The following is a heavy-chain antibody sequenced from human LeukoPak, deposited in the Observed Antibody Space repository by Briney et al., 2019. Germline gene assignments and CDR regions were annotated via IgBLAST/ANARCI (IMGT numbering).Heavy chain of an antibody. CDR2: IYTSGST. CDR1: GGSMSRYY. J-gene: IGHJ5*02. CDR3: ARVRYEGFDP. D-gene: IGHD1-1*01. Sequence: PSETLSLTCTVSGGSMSRYYWRWIRQPAGKGLEWIGRIYTSGSTNYNPSLKSRVTMSVDTSKNQFSLSLRSVTAADTAVYYCARVRYEGFDPWGQGTLVTVSS. V-gene: IGHV4-4*07.